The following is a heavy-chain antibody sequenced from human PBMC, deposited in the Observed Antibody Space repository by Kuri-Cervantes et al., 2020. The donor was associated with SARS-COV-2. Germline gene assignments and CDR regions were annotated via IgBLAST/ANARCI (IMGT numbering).Heavy chain of an antibody. D-gene: IGHD3-22*01. CDR2: ISYDGSNK. J-gene: IGHJ4*02. CDR3: AKGSSGYFQYYFDY. V-gene: IGHV3-30-3*01. CDR1: GFTFSSYA. Sequence: GESLKISCAASGFTFSSYAMHWVRQAPGKGLEWVAVISYDGSNKYYADSVKGRLTISRDNSKNTLYLQMNSLRAEDTAVYYCAKGSSGYFQYYFDYWGQGTLVTVSS.